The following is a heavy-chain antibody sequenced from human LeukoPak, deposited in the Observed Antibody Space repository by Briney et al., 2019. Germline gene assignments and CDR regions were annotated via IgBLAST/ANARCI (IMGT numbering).Heavy chain of an antibody. CDR3: ARDPGGNWGFDH. J-gene: IGHJ4*02. V-gene: IGHV1-18*04. CDR1: GYTFTSHG. Sequence: ASVKVSCKASGYTFTSHGLSWARQAPGQGLEWMGWISLSSGDTSYAQEFQERISMTRDTSTSTAYMELRSLRSDDTAVYYCARDPGGNWGFDHWGQGALVTVSS. D-gene: IGHD7-27*01. CDR2: ISLSSGDT.